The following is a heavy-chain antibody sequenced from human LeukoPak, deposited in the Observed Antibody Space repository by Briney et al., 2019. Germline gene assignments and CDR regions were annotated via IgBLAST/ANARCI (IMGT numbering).Heavy chain of an antibody. J-gene: IGHJ4*02. CDR1: GFTFSSYA. CDR2: ISYDGSNK. Sequence: GGSLRLSCAASGFTFSSYAMHWVRQAPGKGLEWVAVISYDGSNKYYADSVKGRFTISRDNSKNTLYLQMNSLRAEDTAVYYCARDRYGDYGDFDYWGQGTLVTVSS. D-gene: IGHD4-17*01. CDR3: ARDRYGDYGDFDY. V-gene: IGHV3-30*04.